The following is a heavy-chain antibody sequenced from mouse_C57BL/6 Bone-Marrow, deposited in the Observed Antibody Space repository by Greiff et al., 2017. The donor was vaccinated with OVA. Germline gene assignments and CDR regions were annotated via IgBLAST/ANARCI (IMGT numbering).Heavy chain of an antibody. CDR1: GYTFTSYW. Sequence: VQLQQSGAELVKPGASVKLSCKASGYTFTSYWMQWVNQRPGQGLEWIGEIDPSDSYTNYNQKFKGKATLTVDTSSSTAYMQLSSLTSEDSAVYYCASAVFAYWGQGTLVTVSA. J-gene: IGHJ3*01. V-gene: IGHV1-50*01. CDR3: ASAVFAY. CDR2: IDPSDSYT.